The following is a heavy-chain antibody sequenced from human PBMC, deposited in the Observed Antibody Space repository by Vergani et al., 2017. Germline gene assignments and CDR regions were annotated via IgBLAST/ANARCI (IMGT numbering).Heavy chain of an antibody. CDR1: GGSISSGDYY. CDR2: IYYSGST. D-gene: IGHD3-16*02. J-gene: IGHJ4*02. CDR3: ARTRSEGGYDYVWGSYRYTLSGDSSGNNPGAYFDY. V-gene: IGHV4-30-4*01. Sequence: QVQLQESGPGLVKPSQTLSLTCTVSGGSISSGDYYWSWIRQPPGKGLEWIGYIYYSGSTYYNPSLKSRVTISVDTSKNQFSLKLSSVTAADTAVYYCARTRSEGGYDYVWGSYRYTLSGDSSGNNPGAYFDYWGQGTLVTVSS.